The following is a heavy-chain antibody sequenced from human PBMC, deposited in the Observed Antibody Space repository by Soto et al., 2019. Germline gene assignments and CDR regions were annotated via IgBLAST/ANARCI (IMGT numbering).Heavy chain of an antibody. CDR3: ARAPKVSGSSQTRPDF. CDR2: IXQRXXX. Sequence: SETLSLTCSIYSGSFSGYYWSWIRHPPGKGLEWIGEIXQRXXXNYSPSLKSRVSISIDTSKKQFSLNLASVSAADTAVYYCARAPKVSGSSQTRPDFWGQGTLVTV. D-gene: IGHD6-6*01. V-gene: IGHV4-34*01. J-gene: IGHJ4*02. CDR1: SGSFSGYY.